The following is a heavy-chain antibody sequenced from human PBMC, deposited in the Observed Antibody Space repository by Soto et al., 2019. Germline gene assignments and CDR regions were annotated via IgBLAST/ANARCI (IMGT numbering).Heavy chain of an antibody. V-gene: IGHV3-23*01. D-gene: IGHD5-12*01. Sequence: PGGSLRLSCAASGFTFSSYAMSWVRQAPGKGLECVSAISGSGGSTYYADSVKGRFTISRDNSKNTLYLQMNSLRAEDTAVYYCAKGSPVDIVATTYYYYGMDVWGQGTTVTVYS. CDR1: GFTFSSYA. J-gene: IGHJ6*02. CDR3: AKGSPVDIVATTYYYYGMDV. CDR2: ISGSGGST.